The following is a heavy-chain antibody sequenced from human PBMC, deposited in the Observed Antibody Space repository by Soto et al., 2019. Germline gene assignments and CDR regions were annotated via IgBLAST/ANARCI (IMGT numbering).Heavy chain of an antibody. CDR3: ARTTGLYGRYYDYYYGMDV. CDR2: IKHDGSEK. J-gene: IGHJ6*02. Sequence: GGSLRLSCAASGFTFSSYWMSWVRQAPGKGLEWVANIKHDGSEKYYVDSVKGRFTISRDNAKNSLYLQMNSLRAEDTAVYYCARTTGLYGRYYDYYYGMDVWGQGTTVTGSS. V-gene: IGHV3-7*01. D-gene: IGHD1-26*01. CDR1: GFTFSSYW.